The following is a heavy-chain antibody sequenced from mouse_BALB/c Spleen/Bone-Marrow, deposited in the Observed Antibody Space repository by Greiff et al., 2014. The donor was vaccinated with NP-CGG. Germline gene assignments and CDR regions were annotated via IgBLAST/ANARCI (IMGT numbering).Heavy chain of an antibody. CDR3: ARETVRGVAY. J-gene: IGHJ3*01. CDR1: GYAFTNYL. V-gene: IGHV1-54*01. D-gene: IGHD3-2*01. CDR2: SNPGSGGT. Sequence: QVQLQQSGAELVRPGPSVKVSCKASGYAFTNYLIEWIKQRPGQGLEWIGVSNPGSGGTNYNEKFKGKATLTADKSSSTAYMQLSSLTSDDSAVYFGARETVRGVAYWGQGTLVTVSA.